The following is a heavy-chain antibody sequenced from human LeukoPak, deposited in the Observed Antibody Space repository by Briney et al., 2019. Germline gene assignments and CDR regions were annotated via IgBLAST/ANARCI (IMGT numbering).Heavy chain of an antibody. Sequence: SGGSLRLSCAASGFTFSSYNMNWVRQAPGKGLEWVSAISGSGGSTYYADSVKGRFTISRDNSKNTLYLQMNSLRAEDTAVYYCAKGGRTVTDIWGQGTMVTVSS. D-gene: IGHD4-17*01. V-gene: IGHV3-23*01. J-gene: IGHJ3*02. CDR3: AKGGRTVTDI. CDR2: ISGSGGST. CDR1: GFTFSSYN.